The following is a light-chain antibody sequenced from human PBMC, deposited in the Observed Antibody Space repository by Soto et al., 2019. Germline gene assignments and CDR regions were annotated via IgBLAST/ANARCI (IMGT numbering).Light chain of an antibody. CDR2: KAS. V-gene: IGKV1-5*03. J-gene: IGKJ5*01. Sequence: TLSSSGADRVTVTCRASQSISTWLAWYQQKPGKAPNLLIYKASSLESGVPSRFSGSGSETEFTLTISSLQPDDFTTYYCLQYKSFWTFGQGTRLEI. CDR3: LQYKSFWT. CDR1: QSISTW.